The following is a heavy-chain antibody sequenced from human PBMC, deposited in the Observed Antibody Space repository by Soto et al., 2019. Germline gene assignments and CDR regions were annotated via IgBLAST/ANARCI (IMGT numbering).Heavy chain of an antibody. CDR2: ISYDGSNK. D-gene: IGHD6-13*01. J-gene: IGHJ4*02. CDR1: GFTFSSYA. Sequence: PEVSLRLSCSTSGFTFSSYAMHWVRQAPGKGLEWVAVISYDGSNKNHADTEKSRFTISRDNSKNTLYLQMNSLRAEDTAVYYCARLNPIAAAFDYWGQGT. V-gene: IGHV3-30-3*01. CDR3: ARLNPIAAAFDY.